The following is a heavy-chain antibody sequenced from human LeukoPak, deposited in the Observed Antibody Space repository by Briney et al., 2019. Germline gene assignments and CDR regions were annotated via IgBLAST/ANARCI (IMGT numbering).Heavy chain of an antibody. Sequence: GGSLRLSCAASGFTSTSYTLDWVRQAPGQGLEWVSSISSDSNDIYYADSVKGRFTVSRDNAKNSLFLQMSSLRAEDTAVYYCVRDRFLEWSDYYYYMDVWGRGTTVTVSS. CDR3: VRDRFLEWSDYYYYMDV. CDR1: GFTSTSYT. D-gene: IGHD3-3*01. V-gene: IGHV3-21*01. J-gene: IGHJ6*03. CDR2: ISSDSNDI.